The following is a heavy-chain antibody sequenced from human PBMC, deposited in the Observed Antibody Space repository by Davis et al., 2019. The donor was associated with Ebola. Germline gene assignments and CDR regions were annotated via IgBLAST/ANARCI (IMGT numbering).Heavy chain of an antibody. CDR2: IFPGDSDT. V-gene: IGHV5-51*01. CDR3: VRRPSLAGAPTDY. J-gene: IGHJ4*02. D-gene: IGHD1-26*01. Sequence: GESLKIPCKTSGYSFTNHWIGWVRQMPGMGLEWMGIIFPGDSDTRYSPSFQGQVTISADKSISTAYLQWRSRKASDSAMYYCVRRPSLAGAPTDYWGQGTLVTVSS. CDR1: GYSFTNHW.